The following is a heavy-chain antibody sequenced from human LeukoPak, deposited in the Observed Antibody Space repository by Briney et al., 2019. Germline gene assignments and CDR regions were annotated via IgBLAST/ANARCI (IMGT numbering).Heavy chain of an antibody. CDR2: IYYSGST. V-gene: IGHV4-39*01. Sequence: PSETLSLTCTVSGGSISSRSHYWGWIRQPPGKGLEWIGNIYYSGSTYYNPSLKSRVTITVDTSKNQFSLKVSSVTAADTAVYHCARILDGSGWFDYWGQGTLVTVSS. CDR1: GGSISSRSHY. J-gene: IGHJ4*02. D-gene: IGHD6-19*01. CDR3: ARILDGSGWFDY.